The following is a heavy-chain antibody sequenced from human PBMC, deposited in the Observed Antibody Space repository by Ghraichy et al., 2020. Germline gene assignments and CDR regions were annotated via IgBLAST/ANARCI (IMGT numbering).Heavy chain of an antibody. Sequence: GESLNISCAASGFTFSSYGMHWVRQAPGKGLEWVAVIWYDGSNKYYADSVKGRFTISRDNSKNTLYLQMNSLRAEDTAVYYCARDVSNAAYNWNYGTDYWGQGTLVTVSS. CDR3: ARDVSNAAYNWNYGTDY. CDR1: GFTFSSYG. D-gene: IGHD1-7*01. V-gene: IGHV3-33*08. J-gene: IGHJ4*02. CDR2: IWYDGSNK.